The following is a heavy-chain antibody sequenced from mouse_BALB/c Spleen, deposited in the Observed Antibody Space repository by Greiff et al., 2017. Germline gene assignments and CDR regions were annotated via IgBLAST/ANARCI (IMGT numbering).Heavy chain of an antibody. Sequence: EVQLVESGGGLVKPGGSLKLSCAASGFTFSSYTMSWVRQTPEKRLEWVATISSGGSYTYYPDSVKGRFTISRDNAKNTLYLQMSSLKSEDTAMYYCTRDGHWGQGTLVTVSA. CDR1: GFTFSSYT. J-gene: IGHJ3*01. CDR3: TRDGH. CDR2: ISSGGSYT. V-gene: IGHV5-6-4*01.